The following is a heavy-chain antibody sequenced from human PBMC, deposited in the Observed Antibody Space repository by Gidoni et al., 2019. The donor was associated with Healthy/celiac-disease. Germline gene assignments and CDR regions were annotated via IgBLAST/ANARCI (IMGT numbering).Heavy chain of an antibody. Sequence: QVQLQQWGAGLLKPSETLSLTCAVYGGSFSGYYWSWIRQPPGKGLEWIGEINHSGSTNYNPSLTSRVTISVDTSKNQFSLKLSSVTAADTAVYYCARRADCSSTSCYYYYYYYMDVWGKGTTVTVSS. CDR2: INHSGST. D-gene: IGHD2-2*01. V-gene: IGHV4-34*01. J-gene: IGHJ6*03. CDR1: GGSFSGYY. CDR3: ARRADCSSTSCYYYYYYYMDV.